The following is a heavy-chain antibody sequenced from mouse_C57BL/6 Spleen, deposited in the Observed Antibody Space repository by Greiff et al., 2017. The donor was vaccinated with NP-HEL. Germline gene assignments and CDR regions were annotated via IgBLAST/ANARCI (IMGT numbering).Heavy chain of an antibody. CDR3: ARHYYGSSYGYFDV. CDR2: IDPSDSYT. V-gene: IGHV1-69*01. D-gene: IGHD1-1*01. Sequence: QVQLQQPGAELVMPGASVKLSCKASGYTFTSYWMHWVKQRPGQGLEWIGEIDPSDSYTNYNQKFKGKSTLTVDKSSSTACMQLSSLTSEDSAVYYCARHYYGSSYGYFDVWGTGTTVTVSS. CDR1: GYTFTSYW. J-gene: IGHJ1*03.